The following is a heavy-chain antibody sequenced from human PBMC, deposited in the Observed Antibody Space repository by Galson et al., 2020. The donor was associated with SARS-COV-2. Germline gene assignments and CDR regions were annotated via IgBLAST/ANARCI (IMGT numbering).Heavy chain of an antibody. CDR3: TRDKWELPWNDY. D-gene: IGHD1-26*01. Sequence: TFGDYAMTWFRQTPGKGLEWVGFIRSKAFGGTPEYAASVKGRFTISRDDSKSIAYLQMNSLKTEDTAVYYCTRDKWELPWNDYWGQGTLVTVSS. J-gene: IGHJ4*02. V-gene: IGHV3-49*03. CDR1: TFGDYA. CDR2: IRSKAFGGTP.